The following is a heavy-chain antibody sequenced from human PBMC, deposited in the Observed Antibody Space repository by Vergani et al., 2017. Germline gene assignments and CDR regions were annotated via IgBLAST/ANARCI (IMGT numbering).Heavy chain of an antibody. Sequence: QVQLVESGGGVVQPGRSLRLSCAASGFTFSSYGMHWVRQAPGKGLEWVAVIWYDGSNKYYADSVKGRFTISRDNSKNTLYLQMNSLRAEDTAVYYCARGPAKDCGDYDHFDYWGQGTLVTVSS. CDR2: IWYDGSNK. D-gene: IGHD4-17*01. CDR3: ARGPAKDCGDYDHFDY. V-gene: IGHV3-33*01. J-gene: IGHJ4*02. CDR1: GFTFSSYG.